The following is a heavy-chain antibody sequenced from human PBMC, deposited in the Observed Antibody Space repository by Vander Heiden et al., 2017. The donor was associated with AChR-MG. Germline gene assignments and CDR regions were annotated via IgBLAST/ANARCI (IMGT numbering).Heavy chain of an antibody. D-gene: IGHD3-10*01. J-gene: IGHJ6*02. CDR2: VIPICGTA. V-gene: IGHV1-69*01. Sequence: VQLVQPGAEVKKSGASVKVSCKASGGSSSSYAFSWWLQAPGQGLEWMGWVIPICGTANYAEKFQGRVTITADESTSTAYKELSSLMSEDTTVYYCARKVGSGSYYYYYFCMDVWGQGTTVTVSS. CDR1: GGSSSSYA. CDR3: ARKVGSGSYYYYYFCMDV.